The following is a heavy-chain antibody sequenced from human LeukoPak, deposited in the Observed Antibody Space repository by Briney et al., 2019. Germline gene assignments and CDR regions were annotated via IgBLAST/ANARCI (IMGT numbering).Heavy chain of an antibody. CDR2: IKEDGSEK. Sequence: GGSLRLSCAASGFTFSSYWMSWVRQAPGQGLEWVANIKEDGSEKNYVESVKGRFTISRDNAKNSLYLHMNSLRAEDTAFYYCARDIVGAADWGQGTLVTVSS. CDR1: GFTFSSYW. CDR3: ARDIVGAAD. V-gene: IGHV3-7*01. D-gene: IGHD1-26*01. J-gene: IGHJ4*02.